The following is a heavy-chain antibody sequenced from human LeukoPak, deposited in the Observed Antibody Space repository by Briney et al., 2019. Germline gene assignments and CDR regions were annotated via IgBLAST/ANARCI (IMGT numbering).Heavy chain of an antibody. V-gene: IGHV1-2*04. D-gene: IGHD3-3*01. J-gene: IGHJ6*02. CDR2: INPNSGGT. Sequence: ASVKVSCKASGYTLTDYYMHWVRQAPGQGLEWMGRINPNSGGTNYAQKFQGWVTMTRDTSISTAYMELSRLRSDDTAVYYCARGFGVVIEGYYYYYGMDVWGQGTTVTVSS. CDR3: ARGFGVVIEGYYYYYGMDV. CDR1: GYTLTDYY.